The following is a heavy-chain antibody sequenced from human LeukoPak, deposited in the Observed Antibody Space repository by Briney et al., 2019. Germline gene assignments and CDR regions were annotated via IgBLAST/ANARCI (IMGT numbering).Heavy chain of an antibody. Sequence: SETLSLTCAVYGGSFSDYSWTWIRQPPGKGLEWIGEINHSGSTNYNPSLKNRITISVDTSKSQFSLRLSSVTPADTAMYYCARLGSTDNWGQGTLVTVSS. V-gene: IGHV4-34*01. CDR2: INHSGST. CDR1: GGSFSDYS. D-gene: IGHD2-2*01. CDR3: ARLGSTDN. J-gene: IGHJ4*02.